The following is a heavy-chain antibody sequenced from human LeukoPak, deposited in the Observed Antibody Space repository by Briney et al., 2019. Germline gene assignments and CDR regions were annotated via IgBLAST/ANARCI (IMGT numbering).Heavy chain of an antibody. CDR3: ARSLWFGELFHDAFDI. Sequence: RTSETLSLTCAVSGGSISSGGYSWSWIRQPPGKGLEWIGYIYHSGSTYYNPSLKSRVTISVDRSKNQFSLKLSSVTAADTAVYYCARSLWFGELFHDAFDIWGQGTMVTVSS. D-gene: IGHD3-10*01. V-gene: IGHV4-30-2*01. CDR2: IYHSGST. J-gene: IGHJ3*02. CDR1: GGSISSGGYS.